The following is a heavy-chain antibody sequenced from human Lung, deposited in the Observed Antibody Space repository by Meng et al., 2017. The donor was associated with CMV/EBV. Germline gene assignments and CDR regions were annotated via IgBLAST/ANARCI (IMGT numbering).Heavy chain of an antibody. CDR3: AKVGAYYDFWSFDY. D-gene: IGHD3-3*01. CDR1: GVICSSYD. Sequence: ASGVICSSYDMSRVRQAAGKGREWVSAISGSGGSTYYADAVEGRFTISRDNYKNTLYLQMNSLRAEDTAVYYCAKVGAYYDFWSFDYWGQGTLVTVSS. CDR2: ISGSGGST. V-gene: IGHV3-23*01. J-gene: IGHJ4*02.